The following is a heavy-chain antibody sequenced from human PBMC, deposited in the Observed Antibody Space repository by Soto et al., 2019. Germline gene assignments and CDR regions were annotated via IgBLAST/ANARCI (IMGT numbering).Heavy chain of an antibody. CDR2: INDDGIST. Sequence: GGSLRLSCAASGFTFSVYWMHWVRQVPGKGPEWVSRINDDGISTNYADSVKGRFTISRDNAKNTLYLQMNALRVEDTAVYYCTRGPRSTSTGTGAFWGQGTLVTVSS. D-gene: IGHD1-1*01. CDR3: TRGPRSTSTGTGAF. J-gene: IGHJ4*02. CDR1: GFTFSVYW. V-gene: IGHV3-74*01.